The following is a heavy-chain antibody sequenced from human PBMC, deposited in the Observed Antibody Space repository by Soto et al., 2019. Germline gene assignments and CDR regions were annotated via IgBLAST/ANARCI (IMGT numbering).Heavy chain of an antibody. V-gene: IGHV3-30-3*01. CDR1: GFTFSSYA. Sequence: QVQLVESGGGMVQPGRSLRLSCAASGFTFSSYAMHWVRQAPGKGLEWVAVISYDGSNKYYADSVKGRFTISRDNSKNTLYLQMNSLRAEDTAVYYCARDRLDVVVPAAILAYWGQGTLVTVSS. CDR3: ARDRLDVVVPAAILAY. D-gene: IGHD2-2*02. J-gene: IGHJ4*02. CDR2: ISYDGSNK.